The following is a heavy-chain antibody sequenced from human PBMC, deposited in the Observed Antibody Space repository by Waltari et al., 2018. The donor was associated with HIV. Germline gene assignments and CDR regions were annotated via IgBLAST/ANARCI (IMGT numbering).Heavy chain of an antibody. CDR1: GGSISSSSYY. V-gene: IGHV4-39*01. Sequence: QLQLQASGPGLVKPSETLSLTCTVSGGSISSSSYYWGWTRQPPGKGLEWIGSIYYSGSTYYNPSLKSRVTISVDTSKNQFSLKLSSVTAADTAVYYCARRGSVPPGFQHWGQGTLVTVSS. J-gene: IGHJ1*01. CDR2: IYYSGST. CDR3: ARRGSVPPGFQH.